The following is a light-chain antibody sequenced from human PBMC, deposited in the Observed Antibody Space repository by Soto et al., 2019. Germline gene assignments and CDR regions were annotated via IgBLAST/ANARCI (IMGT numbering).Light chain of an antibody. CDR3: QQRGDWPLYT. CDR1: QSISYN. CDR2: DAS. V-gene: IGKV3-11*01. Sequence: EIVLTQSPATLSLSPGERATLSCRASQSISYNLAWYQQKPGQAPRLLIYDASNSATGVPARFSGSGSGTDFTLSISSLEPEDFAVYYCQQRGDWPLYTFGQGSRVEIK. J-gene: IGKJ2*01.